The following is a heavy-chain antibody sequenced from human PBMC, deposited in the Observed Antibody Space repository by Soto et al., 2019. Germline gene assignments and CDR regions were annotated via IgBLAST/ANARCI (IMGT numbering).Heavy chain of an antibody. D-gene: IGHD3-16*01. J-gene: IGHJ6*02. CDR2: IYYSGST. CDR1: GGSLTSYY. Sequence: SETLSLTCTVSGGSLTSYYWSWIRQHPGKGLEWIGYIYYSGSTYYNPSLKSRVTISVDTSKNQFSLKLSSVTAADTTVYYCARGGRRSPVMDVWGQGTTVTVSS. CDR3: ARGGRRSPVMDV. V-gene: IGHV4-59*06.